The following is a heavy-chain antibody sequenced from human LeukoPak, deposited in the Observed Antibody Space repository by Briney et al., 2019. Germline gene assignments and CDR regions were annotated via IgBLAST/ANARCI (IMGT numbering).Heavy chain of an antibody. CDR1: GFTFSNYA. Sequence: GGSLRLSCAASGFTFSNYAMSWARQAPGKGLEWVSAISGSGGSTYYADSVKGRFTISRDKARNSVALQLNSLRAEDTAVYYCTRQRRGTYYAFDSWGQGTLVTVSS. CDR3: TRQRRGTYYAFDS. V-gene: IGHV3-23*01. CDR2: ISGSGGST. J-gene: IGHJ4*02. D-gene: IGHD3-16*01.